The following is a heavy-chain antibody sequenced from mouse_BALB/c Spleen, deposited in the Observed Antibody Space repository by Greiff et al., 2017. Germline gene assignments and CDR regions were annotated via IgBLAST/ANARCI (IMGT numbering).Heavy chain of an antibody. CDR3: ARRLERAY. D-gene: IGHD2-13*01. Sequence: VQLKESGAELVRPGASVKLSCKASGFNIKDYYMHWVKQRPEQGLEWIGWIDPENGNTIYDPKFQGKASITADTSSNTAYLQLSSLTSEDTAVYYCARRLERAYWGQGTLVTVSA. J-gene: IGHJ3*01. CDR1: GFNIKDYY. V-gene: IGHV14-1*02. CDR2: IDPENGNT.